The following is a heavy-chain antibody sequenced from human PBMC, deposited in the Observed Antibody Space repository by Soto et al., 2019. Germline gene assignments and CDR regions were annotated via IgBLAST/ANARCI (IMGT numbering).Heavy chain of an antibody. V-gene: IGHV3-23*01. J-gene: IGHJ1*01. CDR2: MSGSGDST. CDR1: GFTFSSYD. CDR3: AKVPRPSSAWPTQYFHP. D-gene: IGHD6-19*01. Sequence: EVQLLESGGGLVQPGGSLRLSCAASGFTFSSYDMSWVRQAPGKGLEWVSGMSGSGDSTYYADSVKGRFTISRDNSKNTVYLQMNSLRAEDTAVYYCAKVPRPSSAWPTQYFHPWGQGPLVTVSS.